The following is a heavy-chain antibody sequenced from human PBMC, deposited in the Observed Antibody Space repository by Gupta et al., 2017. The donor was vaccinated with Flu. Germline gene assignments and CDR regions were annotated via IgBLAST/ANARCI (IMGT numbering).Heavy chain of an antibody. D-gene: IGHD3-10*01. CDR2: IYYSGST. Sequence: QLQLQESSPGLVKPSETLSLTCTASGGSISSSSYYWGWIRQPPGKGLEWIGSIYYSGSTYYNPSLKSRVTISVDTSKNQFSLKLSSVTAADTAVYYCGGYMGRGVDWFDPWGQGTLVTVSS. J-gene: IGHJ5*02. CDR1: GGSISSSSYY. V-gene: IGHV4-39*01. CDR3: GGYMGRGVDWFDP.